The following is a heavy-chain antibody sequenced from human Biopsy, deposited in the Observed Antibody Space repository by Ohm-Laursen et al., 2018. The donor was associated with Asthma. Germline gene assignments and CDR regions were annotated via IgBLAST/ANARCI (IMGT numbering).Heavy chain of an antibody. CDR3: ARGDSSNWSHYYFDY. Sequence: SLRLSCTASGFAVSRDHMFWVRQAPGKGLEWVSVIYSGGTSHTADSVRGRFTISRDYSKNTLYLQMQSLRAEDTAVYYRARGDSSNWSHYYFDYWGQGTLVTVSS. CDR2: IYSGGTS. V-gene: IGHV3-53*01. CDR1: GFAVSRDH. D-gene: IGHD3-22*01. J-gene: IGHJ4*02.